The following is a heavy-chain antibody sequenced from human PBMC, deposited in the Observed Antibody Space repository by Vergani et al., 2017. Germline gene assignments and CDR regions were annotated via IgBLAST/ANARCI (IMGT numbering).Heavy chain of an antibody. J-gene: IGHJ6*02. CDR2: SSAYNGNT. V-gene: IGHV1-18*04. Sequence: QVQLVQSGAEVKKPGASVKVPCKASGYTFTSYGISWVRQAPGQGLEWMGWSSAYNGNTNYAQKLQGRVTMTTDTSTSTAYMELRSLRSDDTAVYYCARDPDIVVVPAAPYYYYYYGMDVWGQGTTVTVSS. CDR3: ARDPDIVVVPAAPYYYYYYGMDV. CDR1: GYTFTSYG. D-gene: IGHD2-2*01.